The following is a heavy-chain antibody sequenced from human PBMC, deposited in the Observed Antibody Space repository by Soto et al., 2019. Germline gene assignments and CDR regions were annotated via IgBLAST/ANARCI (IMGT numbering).Heavy chain of an antibody. Sequence: EVQLVESGGGLVQPGGSLRLSCAASGFTFSSYWMHWVRQAPGKGLVWVSRINSDGSSTSYAASVRGRFTISRDNATNALYLQMHSLRAEDTAVYYCVRTSLVVAAATREDYWGQGTLVTVSS. CDR1: GFTFSSYW. V-gene: IGHV3-74*01. D-gene: IGHD2-15*01. CDR3: VRTSLVVAAATREDY. J-gene: IGHJ4*02. CDR2: INSDGSST.